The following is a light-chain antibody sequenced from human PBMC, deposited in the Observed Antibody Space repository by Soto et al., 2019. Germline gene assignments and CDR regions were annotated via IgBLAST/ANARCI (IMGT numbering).Light chain of an antibody. J-gene: IGKJ2*01. V-gene: IGKV1-9*01. CDR1: YDSSSS. CDR3: QQRVHTPYT. CDR2: VSS. Sequence: DIQLTQSPSFLSASVEDRVTISCRASYDSSSSLAWYQQEPGKPPKLLIYVSSTLQTGVPSRFTGSCSGRNYPHTLSGLHFGNFPTYSFQQRVHTPYTFGQGTTL.